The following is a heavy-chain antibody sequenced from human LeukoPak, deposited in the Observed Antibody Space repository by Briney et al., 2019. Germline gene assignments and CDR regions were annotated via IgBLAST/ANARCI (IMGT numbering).Heavy chain of an antibody. CDR3: AKDRAAGPPIDY. CDR1: GFTFSSYG. Sequence: PGGSLRLSCAASGFTFSSYGMHWVRQAPGKGLEWVAVISYDGSNKYYADSVKGRFTISRGNSKNTLYLQMNSLRAEDTAVYYCAKDRAAGPPIDYWGQGTLVTVSS. D-gene: IGHD6-13*01. V-gene: IGHV3-30*18. J-gene: IGHJ4*02. CDR2: ISYDGSNK.